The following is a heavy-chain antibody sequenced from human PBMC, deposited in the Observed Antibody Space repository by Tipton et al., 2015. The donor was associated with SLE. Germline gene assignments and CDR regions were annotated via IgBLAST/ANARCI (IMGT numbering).Heavy chain of an antibody. J-gene: IGHJ5*02. Sequence: TLSLTCTVSGGSIRSHYWSWIRQPPGKGLEWVGYMYHSGSTKYNHSLKSRVTISLDTSKNKISLKLTSVTAADTAVYYCAKGWYSRNWEWWFDPWGQGTLVTVSS. CDR3: AKGWYSRNWEWWFDP. D-gene: IGHD6-13*01. V-gene: IGHV4-59*11. CDR1: GGSIRSHY. CDR2: MYHSGST.